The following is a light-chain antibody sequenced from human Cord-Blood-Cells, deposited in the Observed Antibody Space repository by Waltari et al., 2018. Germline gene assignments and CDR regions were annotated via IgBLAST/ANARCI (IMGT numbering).Light chain of an antibody. J-gene: IGKJ5*01. Sequence: DIQMTQSPPSLSASVGDRVTITCQASKDISNYLNWYQQKPGKAPKLLIYDASNLETGVPSRFSGSGSGTDFTFTISSLQPEDIATYYCQQYDNLSITFGQGTRLEIK. CDR3: QQYDNLSIT. CDR1: KDISNY. V-gene: IGKV1-33*01. CDR2: DAS.